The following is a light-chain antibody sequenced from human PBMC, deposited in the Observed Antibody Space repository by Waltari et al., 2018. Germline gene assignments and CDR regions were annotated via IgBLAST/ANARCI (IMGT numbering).Light chain of an antibody. Sequence: QSALTQPASVSGSPGQSITIPCSGTNSDIGGYKYAFWYQQHPGKAPKLIIYDVTNRPSGISHRFSGSKSGITASLTISGLQAEDEGDYYCSSYTTSHTAYWVFGGGTRLTVL. CDR1: NSDIGGYKY. CDR2: DVT. J-gene: IGLJ3*02. CDR3: SSYTTSHTAYWV. V-gene: IGLV2-14*03.